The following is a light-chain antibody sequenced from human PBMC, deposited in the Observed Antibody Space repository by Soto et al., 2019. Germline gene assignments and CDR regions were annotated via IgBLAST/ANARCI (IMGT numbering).Light chain of an antibody. J-gene: IGKJ1*01. CDR1: QSISSW. V-gene: IGKV1-5*03. CDR3: QQYNSYSRT. CDR2: KAS. Sequence: DIQMTQSPSTLSASVGDRVTITCRASQSISSWLAWYQQKPGKAPKLLIYKASSLESGVPSRFSGSGSGTEFTLTISRLQRDDFSTYYCQQYNSYSRTFGQGTKVEIQ.